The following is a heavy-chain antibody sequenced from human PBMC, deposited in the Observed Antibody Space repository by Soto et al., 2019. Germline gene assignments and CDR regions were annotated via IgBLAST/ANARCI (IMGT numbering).Heavy chain of an antibody. CDR3: ARLAYSHYST. Sequence: TLSLTCTVSGGSIKVGGYYWGCIRQPPGKGLEWVATIYYSGTTYYNPSLKSRLTISLDTSRNQFSLDLTSVTAADTAVYYCARLAYSHYSTWGQGTLVTVSS. J-gene: IGHJ4*02. CDR2: IYYSGTT. V-gene: IGHV4-39*01. CDR1: GGSIKVGGYY. D-gene: IGHD5-12*01.